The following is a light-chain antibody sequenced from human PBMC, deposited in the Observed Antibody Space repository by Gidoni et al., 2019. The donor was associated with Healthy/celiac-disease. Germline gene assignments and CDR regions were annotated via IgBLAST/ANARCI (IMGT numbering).Light chain of an antibody. CDR3: QQSYSTPRT. Sequence: DIQMTQSPSSLSASVGDRVTITCRVSQSISSYLNWYQQKPGKAPKLRIYSASSLQSGVPSRFSGSGSGTYFTLTISSLQPEYFATYYCQQSYSTPRTFXPXTKVDIK. CDR2: SAS. CDR1: QSISSY. J-gene: IGKJ3*01. V-gene: IGKV1-39*01.